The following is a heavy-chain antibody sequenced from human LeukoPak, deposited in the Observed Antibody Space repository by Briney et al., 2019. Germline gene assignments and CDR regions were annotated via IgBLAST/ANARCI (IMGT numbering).Heavy chain of an antibody. CDR3: AREGAEVRGVLVKYYFDY. V-gene: IGHV4-59*01. J-gene: IGHJ4*02. CDR1: GGSMSSFY. Sequence: SETLSLTCTVSGGSMSSFYWSWIRQPPGKGLEYIGYISYSGSTNYNPSLKSRVTISVDTSKNQFSLKLSSVTAADTAVYYCAREGAEVRGVLVKYYFDYWGQGALVTVSS. CDR2: ISYSGST. D-gene: IGHD3-10*01.